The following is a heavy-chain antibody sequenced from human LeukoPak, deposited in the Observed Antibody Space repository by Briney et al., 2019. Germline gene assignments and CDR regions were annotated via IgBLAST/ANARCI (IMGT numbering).Heavy chain of an antibody. CDR1: GFTFSSYS. J-gene: IGHJ5*02. V-gene: IGHV3-21*01. Sequence: GGPLRLSCAASGFTFSSYSMNWVRQAPGKGLEWGSSITGSRSYIYYADSLKGRFTISRDNAKNSLYLQMNSLRAEDTAIYYCARAKWVGTTDNWFDPWGQGTLVTVSS. D-gene: IGHD1-1*01. CDR2: ITGSRSYI. CDR3: ARAKWVGTTDNWFDP.